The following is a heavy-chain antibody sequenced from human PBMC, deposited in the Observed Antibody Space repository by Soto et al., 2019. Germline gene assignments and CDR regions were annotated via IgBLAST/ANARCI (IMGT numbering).Heavy chain of an antibody. V-gene: IGHV4-30-2*01. CDR1: GGSISSGGYS. CDR3: ARGPLTVTTFWDTYYYGMDV. D-gene: IGHD4-17*01. CDR2: IYHSGST. J-gene: IGHJ6*02. Sequence: PSETLSLTCAVSGGSISSGGYSWSWIRQPPGKGLEWIGYIYHSGSTYYNPSLKSRVTISVDRSKNQFSLKLSSVTAADTAVYYCARGPLTVTTFWDTYYYGMDVWGQGTTVTVSS.